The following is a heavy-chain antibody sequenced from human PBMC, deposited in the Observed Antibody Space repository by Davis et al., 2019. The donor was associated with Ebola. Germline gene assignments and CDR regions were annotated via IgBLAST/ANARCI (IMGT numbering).Heavy chain of an antibody. Sequence: GESLKISCAASGFTFSSYGMHWVRQAPGKGLEWVAFIRYDGSNKYYADSVKGRFTISRDNSKNTLYLQMNSLRAEDTAVYYCANGIAAAAYYYYGMDVWGKGTTVTVSS. D-gene: IGHD6-13*01. J-gene: IGHJ6*04. CDR2: IRYDGSNK. CDR3: ANGIAAAAYYYYGMDV. CDR1: GFTFSSYG. V-gene: IGHV3-30*02.